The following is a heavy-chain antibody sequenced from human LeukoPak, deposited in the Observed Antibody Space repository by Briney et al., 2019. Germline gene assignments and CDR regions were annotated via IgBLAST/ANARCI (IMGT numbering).Heavy chain of an antibody. CDR3: ASPPSGYSRVGFDP. V-gene: IGHV3-30*04. CDR2: ISYDGSNK. D-gene: IGHD6-13*01. J-gene: IGHJ5*02. CDR1: GFTFSSYA. Sequence: WRSLRLSCAASGFTFSSYAMHWVRQAPRKGLELVSVISYDGSNKYYADSVKSRFTISRDNSQNTLYLQMNSLRAEDTAVYYCASPPSGYSRVGFDPWGQGTLVTVSS.